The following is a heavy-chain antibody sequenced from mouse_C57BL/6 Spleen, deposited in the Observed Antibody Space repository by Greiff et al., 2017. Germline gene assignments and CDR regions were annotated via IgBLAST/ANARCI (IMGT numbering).Heavy chain of an antibody. D-gene: IGHD3-2*02. Sequence: QVKLMESGAELVKPGASVKLSCKASGYTFTEYTIHWVKQRSGQGLEWIGWFYPGSGSIKYNEKFKDKATLTADKSSSTVYMELSRLTSEDSAVYFCARHEDPSSGYGYYAMDYWGQGTSVTVSS. CDR3: ARHEDPSSGYGYYAMDY. CDR2: FYPGSGSI. CDR1: GYTFTEYT. J-gene: IGHJ4*01. V-gene: IGHV1-62-2*01.